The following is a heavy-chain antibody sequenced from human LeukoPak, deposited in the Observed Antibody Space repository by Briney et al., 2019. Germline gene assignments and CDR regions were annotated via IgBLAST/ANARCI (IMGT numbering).Heavy chain of an antibody. CDR1: GYTFTGYY. Sequence: GASVKVSCKASGYTFTGYYMHWVRQAPGQGLEWMGWINPNSGSTNYAQKFQGRVTMTRDTSISTAYMELSRLRSDDTAVYYCAREDIVVVPAAKSRWFDPWGQGTLVTVSS. CDR3: AREDIVVVPAAKSRWFDP. D-gene: IGHD2-2*01. V-gene: IGHV1-2*02. CDR2: INPNSGST. J-gene: IGHJ5*02.